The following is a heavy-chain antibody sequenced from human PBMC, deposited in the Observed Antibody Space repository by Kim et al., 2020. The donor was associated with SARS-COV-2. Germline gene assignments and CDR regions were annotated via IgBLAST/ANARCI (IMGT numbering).Heavy chain of an antibody. V-gene: IGHV3-9*01. CDR3: AKDKGNNYYYDSSGYYYDY. D-gene: IGHD3-22*01. Sequence: GRFTISRDNAKNSLYLQMNSLRAEDTALYYCAKDKGNNYYYDSSGYYYDYWGQGTLVTVSS. J-gene: IGHJ4*02.